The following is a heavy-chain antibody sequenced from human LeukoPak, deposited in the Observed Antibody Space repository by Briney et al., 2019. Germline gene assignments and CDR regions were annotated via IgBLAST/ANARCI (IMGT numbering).Heavy chain of an antibody. V-gene: IGHV2-5*02. D-gene: IGHD3-22*01. CDR2: IYWDDDK. CDR1: GFSLSTSGVG. CDR3: AHTSYYYDSSGYPRSFDY. Sequence: SGPTLVKPIQTLTLTCTFSGFSLSTSGVGVGWIRQPPGKALEWLALIYWDDDKRHSPSLKSRLTITKDTSKNQVVLTMTNMDPVDTATYYCAHTSYYYDSSGYPRSFDYWGQGTLVTVSS. J-gene: IGHJ4*02.